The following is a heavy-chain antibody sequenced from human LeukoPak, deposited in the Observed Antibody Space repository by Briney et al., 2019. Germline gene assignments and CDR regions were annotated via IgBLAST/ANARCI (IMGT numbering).Heavy chain of an antibody. D-gene: IGHD2-21*02. CDR2: IKQDGSEK. Sequence: PGGSLRLSCAASGFTFSSYWMSWVRQAPGKGLEWVANIKQDGSEKYYVDSVKGRFTISRDNAKNSLYLQMNSLRAEDTAVYYCASCIVVVTANVFFDAFDIWGQGTMVTVSS. CDR1: GFTFSSYW. V-gene: IGHV3-7*01. CDR3: ASCIVVVTANVFFDAFDI. J-gene: IGHJ3*02.